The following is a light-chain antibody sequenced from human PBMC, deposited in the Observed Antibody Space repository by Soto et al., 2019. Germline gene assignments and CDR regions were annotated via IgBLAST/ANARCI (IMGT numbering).Light chain of an antibody. J-gene: IGKJ1*01. V-gene: IGKV1D-16*01. CDR1: QGISTW. CDR3: QQYNRYPRT. Sequence: DIQMTQFPSSLSASVGDRVNITCRASQGISTWLAWYQQKPERAPKSLIYAASRLQSGVPPRFSGSGSETDFTLTISSLQPEDFATYYCQQYNRYPRTFGQGIKVEIK. CDR2: AAS.